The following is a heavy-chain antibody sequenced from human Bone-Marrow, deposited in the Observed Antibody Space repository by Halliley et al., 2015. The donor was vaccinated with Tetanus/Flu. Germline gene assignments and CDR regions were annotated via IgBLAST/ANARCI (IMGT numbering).Heavy chain of an antibody. V-gene: IGHV3-11*01. J-gene: IGHJ6*02. Sequence: SLRLSCAASGFTFSDYYMTWIRQAPGKGLEWVSYISSSGNYIYYADSVKGRFTISRDSAKNSLFLQMISLRAEDTAVYYCTRGLRNRPDCYYPMDVWGQGTTVTVSS. CDR1: GFTFSDYY. D-gene: IGHD6-6*01. CDR3: TRGLRNRPDCYYPMDV. CDR2: ISSSGNYI.